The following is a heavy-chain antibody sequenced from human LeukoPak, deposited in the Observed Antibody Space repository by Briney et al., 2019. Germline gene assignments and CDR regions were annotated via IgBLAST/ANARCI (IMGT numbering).Heavy chain of an antibody. CDR1: GVSIRSDDYY. J-gene: IGHJ6*03. V-gene: IGHV4-30-4*01. CDR2: IYYNGNT. CDR3: ARAAGVGCGFFLTNYYMDV. Sequence: PSQTLSLTCTVSGVSIRSDDYYWSWIRQPPGKGLEWIGYIYYNGNTYYNPSLKSRLSMSVDTSKNQISLRLRSVTAADTAVYYCARAAGVGCGFFLTNYYMDVWGKGTKVTVSS. D-gene: IGHD5-18*01.